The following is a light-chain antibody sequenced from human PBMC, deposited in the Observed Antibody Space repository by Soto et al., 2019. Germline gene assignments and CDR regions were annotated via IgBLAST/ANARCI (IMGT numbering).Light chain of an antibody. V-gene: IGKV1-39*01. CDR2: AAS. Sequence: DIQMTQSPSSLSASVGDGVTITCRASQSISSYLNWYQQKPGKAPKLLIYAASSLQSGVPSRFSGSGSGTDFTLTISSLQPEDFATYYCQQSHSAPQYTFGQGTKVDIK. J-gene: IGKJ2*01. CDR3: QQSHSAPQYT. CDR1: QSISSY.